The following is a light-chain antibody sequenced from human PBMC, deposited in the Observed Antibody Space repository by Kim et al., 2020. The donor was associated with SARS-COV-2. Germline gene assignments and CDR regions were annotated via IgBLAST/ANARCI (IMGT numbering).Light chain of an antibody. V-gene: IGKV1-39*01. Sequence: SVGDRVTITCRASQSISSYLNWYQQKPGKAPKLLIYAASSLQSGVPSRFSGSGSGTDSTLTISSLQPEDFATYYCQQSYSTPPFTFGPGTKVDIK. CDR2: AAS. J-gene: IGKJ3*01. CDR3: QQSYSTPPFT. CDR1: QSISSY.